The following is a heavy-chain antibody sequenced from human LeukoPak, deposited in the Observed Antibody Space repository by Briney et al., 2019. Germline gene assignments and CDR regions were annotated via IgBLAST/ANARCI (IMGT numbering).Heavy chain of an antibody. J-gene: IGHJ4*02. CDR3: AKRGHSYGDFDY. D-gene: IGHD5-18*01. CDR1: GGTFSSYA. CDR2: IIPIFGTA. V-gene: IGHV1-69*01. Sequence: SVKVSCKASGGTFSSYAISWVRQAPGQGLEWMGGIIPIFGTANYAQKFQGRVTITADESTSTAYMELSSLRSEDTAVYYCAKRGHSYGDFDYWGQGTLVTVSS.